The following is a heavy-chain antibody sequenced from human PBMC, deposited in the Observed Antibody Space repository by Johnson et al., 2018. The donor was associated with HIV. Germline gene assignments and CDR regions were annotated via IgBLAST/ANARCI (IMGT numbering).Heavy chain of an antibody. CDR3: ARVAAAGPDALDI. CDR1: GFTFTSYA. V-gene: IGHV3-30-3*01. Sequence: QVQLVESGGGVVQPGRSLRLSCAASGFTFTSYAMHWVRQAPGKGLEWVALISYDGNIKYYADSVKGRFTISRDNSKNTLYVQMNRLRIEDTAVYHCARVAAAGPDALDIWGQGTMVTVSS. J-gene: IGHJ3*02. D-gene: IGHD6-13*01. CDR2: ISYDGNIK.